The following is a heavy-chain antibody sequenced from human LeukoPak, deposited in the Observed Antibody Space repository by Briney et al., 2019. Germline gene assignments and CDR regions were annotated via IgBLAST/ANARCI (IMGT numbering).Heavy chain of an antibody. V-gene: IGHV3-23*01. J-gene: IGHJ4*02. D-gene: IGHD2-21*02. CDR2: ISGNSDST. CDR3: AKKTSYCAGDCFPYYFDY. Sequence: PGGSLRLSCAASGFTFSSYVMTWARQAPGKGLEWVSGISGNSDSTYYADSVKGRFTISRDNSMNTLFLQMNSLRTEDTAVYYCAKKTSYCAGDCFPYYFDYWGQGTLVTVSS. CDR1: GFTFSSYV.